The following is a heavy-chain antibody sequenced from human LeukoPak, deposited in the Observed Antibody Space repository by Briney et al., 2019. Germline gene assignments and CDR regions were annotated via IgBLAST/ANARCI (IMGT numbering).Heavy chain of an antibody. V-gene: IGHV3-23*01. CDR3: AKGGYGSGSYKGESPWSPLKTYYYYYMDV. J-gene: IGHJ6*03. CDR1: GFTFSSYA. D-gene: IGHD3-10*01. CDR2: ISGSGGST. Sequence: GGSLRLSCAASGFTFSSYAMSWVRQAPGKGLEWVSAISGSGGSTYYADSVKGRFTISRDNSKNTLYLQMNSLRAEDTAVYYCAKGGYGSGSYKGESPWSPLKTYYYYYMDVWGKGTTVTISS.